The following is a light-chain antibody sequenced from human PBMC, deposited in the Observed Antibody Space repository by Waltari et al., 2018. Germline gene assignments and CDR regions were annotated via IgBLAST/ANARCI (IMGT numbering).Light chain of an antibody. V-gene: IGKV3-11*01. CDR3: QQRYNWPNT. Sequence: EIVLTQSPATLSLSPGERATLSCWASQTVTNYLAWYQQKPGQAPRLLIFDASNRATGVPARCSGSGSGTDFTHTISSLEPEDFAVYYCQQRYNWPNTFGQGTRLDMK. CDR2: DAS. J-gene: IGKJ2*01. CDR1: QTVTNY.